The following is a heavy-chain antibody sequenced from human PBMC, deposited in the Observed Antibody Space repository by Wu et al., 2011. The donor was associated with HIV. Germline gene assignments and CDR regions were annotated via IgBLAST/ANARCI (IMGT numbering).Heavy chain of an antibody. CDR1: GYTFTTYD. D-gene: IGHD6-19*01. V-gene: IGHV1-8*03. CDR2: MKSNSGNT. CDR3: ARDQWSSGWFASDY. J-gene: IGHJ4*02. Sequence: QVQLVQSGAEVKKPGASVKVSCKASGYTFTTYDINWVRQTIGQGLEWMGWMKSNSGNTKYAQKFQGRVTLTRNTSINTAYMELSSLRSEDTAVYYCARDQWSSGWFASDYWGQGTPGHRLL.